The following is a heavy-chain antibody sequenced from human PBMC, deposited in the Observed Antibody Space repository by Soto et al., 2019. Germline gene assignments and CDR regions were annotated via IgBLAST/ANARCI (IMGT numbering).Heavy chain of an antibody. CDR2: IYQSGIT. V-gene: IGHV4-38-2*02. Sequence: LSLTCTVSGYPIGNGYYWGWIRQSPGKGLEWIGSIYQSGITYYNPSLKSRASLSIDASKNQFSLNLTSLTAADTAVYYCVRPSRYTFGYFDSWGQGALVTVSS. D-gene: IGHD5-18*01. J-gene: IGHJ4*02. CDR3: VRPSRYTFGYFDS. CDR1: GYPIGNGYY.